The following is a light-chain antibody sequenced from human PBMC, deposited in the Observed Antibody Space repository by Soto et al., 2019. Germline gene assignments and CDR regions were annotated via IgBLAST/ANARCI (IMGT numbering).Light chain of an antibody. CDR3: QQYNSYCT. Sequence: DNPLTQSPSSLSASVGDRVTITCRARHSINDWLAWYQRKPGKAPKLLIYDASSLESGVPSRFSGSGSGTEFTLTISSLQPDDFATYYCQQYNSYCTFGQGTKVDIK. J-gene: IGKJ2*02. V-gene: IGKV1-5*01. CDR2: DAS. CDR1: HSINDW.